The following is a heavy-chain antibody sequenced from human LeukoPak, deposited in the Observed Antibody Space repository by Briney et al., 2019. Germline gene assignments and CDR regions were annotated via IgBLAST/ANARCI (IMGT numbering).Heavy chain of an antibody. CDR2: IYYSGST. D-gene: IGHD5-12*01. J-gene: IGHJ4*02. V-gene: IGHV4-39*01. CDR1: GGSISSSSYY. Sequence: SETLSLTCTVSGGSISSSSYYWGWIRQPPGKGLEWIGSIYYSGSTYYNPSLKSRVTISVDTSKNQFSLKLSSVTAADTAVYYCARHELGGYGTVDYWGQGTLVTVSS. CDR3: ARHELGGYGTVDY.